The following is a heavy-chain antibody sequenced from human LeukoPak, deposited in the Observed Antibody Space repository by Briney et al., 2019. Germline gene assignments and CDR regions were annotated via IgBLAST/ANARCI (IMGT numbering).Heavy chain of an antibody. CDR3: ARGAGDYSDGMDV. CDR2: IYSGGTT. J-gene: IGHJ6*02. CDR1: GFSVSSKN. Sequence: GGSLRLSCAASGFSVSSKNMNWVRQAPGKGLEWVSVIYSGGTTFYADSVKGRFSISRDNSKSTLYLQMNSLRAEDTAVYYCARGAGDYSDGMDVWGQETTVTVSS. D-gene: IGHD4-17*01. V-gene: IGHV3-66*01.